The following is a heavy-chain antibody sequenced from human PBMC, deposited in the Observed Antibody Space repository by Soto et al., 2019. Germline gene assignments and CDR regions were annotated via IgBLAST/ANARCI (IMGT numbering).Heavy chain of an antibody. Sequence: QVQLVESGGGVVQPGRSLRLSCAASGFTFSNFGMHWVRQTPGKGLEWVAVILSDGSNKYYADSVKGRFTISRDNSKNALYVQMNSLRGEDTAVYYCAKGSGFYYYGMDVWGQGTTVTVSS. V-gene: IGHV3-30*18. J-gene: IGHJ6*02. D-gene: IGHD1-26*01. CDR3: AKGSGFYYYGMDV. CDR1: GFTFSNFG. CDR2: ILSDGSNK.